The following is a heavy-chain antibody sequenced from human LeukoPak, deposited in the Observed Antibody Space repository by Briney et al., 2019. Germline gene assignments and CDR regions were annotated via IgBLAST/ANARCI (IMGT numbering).Heavy chain of an antibody. J-gene: IGHJ4*02. V-gene: IGHV5-51*01. D-gene: IGHD2-21*02. CDR3: ARRVYCGGDCYWYYFDY. CDR1: GYSFTSYW. CDR2: IYPGDYDI. Sequence: GESLKISCKGSGYSFTSYWIGWVRQMPGKGLEWMGFIYPGDYDIRYSPSFQGQVTISADKSISTAYLQWSSLKASDTAMYYCARRVYCGGDCYWYYFDYWGQGTLVTVSS.